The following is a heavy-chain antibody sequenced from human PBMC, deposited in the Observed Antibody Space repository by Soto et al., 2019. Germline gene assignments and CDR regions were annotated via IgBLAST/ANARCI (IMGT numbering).Heavy chain of an antibody. J-gene: IGHJ4*02. D-gene: IGHD6-19*01. CDR1: GFTFSHAW. CDR2: IKSISDGETT. CDR3: TRRIAVAGTYYFDY. V-gene: IGHV3-15*07. Sequence: LLVESGGGFVQPGGSLRLSCVASGFTFSHAWMDWVRQAPGKGLEWVGRIKSISDGETTNYAASVAGRFTISRDDSNNTLFLHVNSLKTEDTGVYNCTRRIAVAGTYYFDYWGQGTLVTVSS.